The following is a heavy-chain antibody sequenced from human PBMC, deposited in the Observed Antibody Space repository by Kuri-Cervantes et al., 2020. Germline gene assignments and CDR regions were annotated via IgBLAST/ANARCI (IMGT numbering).Heavy chain of an antibody. D-gene: IGHD6-19*01. Sequence: GESLKISCAASGFTFSSYSMNWVRQAPGKGLEWVSSISSTSSHIYYADSVKGRFTISRDNAKNSLYLQTNSLRAEDTAVYYCAKSFGWYFDYWGQGTLVTVSS. CDR1: GFTFSSYS. CDR3: AKSFGWYFDY. CDR2: ISSTSSHI. J-gene: IGHJ4*02. V-gene: IGHV3-21*01.